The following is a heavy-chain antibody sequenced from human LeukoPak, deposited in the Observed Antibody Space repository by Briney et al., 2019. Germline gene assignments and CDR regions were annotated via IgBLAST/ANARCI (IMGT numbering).Heavy chain of an antibody. Sequence: GESLKSSCKASGYSFTTYWIGWVRQMPWKGVEWMGIIYPADSTAHYSPSVQGQVTIAVDKAINTGYLRGRRLKASDTAMYYCARNPKSGYSGYEPAYWGQGPLVPVSS. J-gene: IGHJ4*02. D-gene: IGHD5-12*01. CDR2: IYPADSTA. V-gene: IGHV5-51*01. CDR3: ARNPKSGYSGYEPAY. CDR1: GYSFTTYW.